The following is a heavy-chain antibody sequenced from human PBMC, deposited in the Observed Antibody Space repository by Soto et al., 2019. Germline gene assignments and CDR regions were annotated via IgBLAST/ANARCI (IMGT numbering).Heavy chain of an antibody. CDR3: ARVPTTVTTPAMDV. V-gene: IGHV3-30*03. Sequence: GGSLRLSCAASGFSFSSYGMEWVRLAPGKGLEWVAATTYDGGIKHYVDSVKGRFTISRDNAKNTLYLQMNSLRVEDTAVYYCARVPTTVTTPAMDVWGQGTTVTVSS. D-gene: IGHD4-4*01. J-gene: IGHJ6*02. CDR1: GFSFSSYG. CDR2: TTYDGGIK.